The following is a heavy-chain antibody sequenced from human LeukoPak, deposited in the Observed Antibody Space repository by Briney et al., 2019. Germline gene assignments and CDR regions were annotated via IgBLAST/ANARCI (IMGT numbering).Heavy chain of an antibody. CDR3: ARVFRGASFDY. CDR1: GYSISTGYY. CDR2: IYHSGST. D-gene: IGHD2-21*01. J-gene: IGHJ4*02. Sequence: SETLSLTCTVSGYSISTGYYWGWIRRHPGKGLEWIGSIYHSGSTDYNSSLKSRVTISEDTSKKQFSLKVSSVTAADTAVYYCARVFRGASFDYWGQGTLVTVSS. V-gene: IGHV4-38-2*02.